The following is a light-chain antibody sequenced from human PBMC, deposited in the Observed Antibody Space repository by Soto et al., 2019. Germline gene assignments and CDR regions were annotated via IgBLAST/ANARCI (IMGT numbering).Light chain of an antibody. V-gene: IGKV1-6*01. Sequence: AIQMTQSPSSLSASVGDRVTITCRASQGIRNDLGWLQQKPGKAPNLLIYAASSLQSGVPSRFSGSGSGTDFSLTISSLQPEDFATYYCLQDHNYPWTFGQGTKVDIK. CDR3: LQDHNYPWT. CDR2: AAS. J-gene: IGKJ1*01. CDR1: QGIRND.